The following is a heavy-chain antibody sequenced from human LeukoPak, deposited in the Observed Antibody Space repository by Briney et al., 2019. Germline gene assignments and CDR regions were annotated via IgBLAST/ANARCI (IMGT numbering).Heavy chain of an antibody. D-gene: IGHD5-18*01. Sequence: GGSLRLSCVASGFTFSDYYMSWIRQAPGKGLEWVSYISSSGSTIYYADSVKGRFTISRDNAKNSLYLQMNSLRAEDTAVYYCARDSRHSYGYEYYYYYGMDVWGQGTTVTVSS. CDR1: GFTFSDYY. V-gene: IGHV3-11*01. J-gene: IGHJ6*02. CDR2: ISSSGSTI. CDR3: ARDSRHSYGYEYYYYYGMDV.